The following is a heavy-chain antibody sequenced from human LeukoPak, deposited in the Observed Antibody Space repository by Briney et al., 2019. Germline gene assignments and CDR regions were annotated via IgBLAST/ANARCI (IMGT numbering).Heavy chain of an antibody. D-gene: IGHD2-21*01. CDR2: IVVGSGNT. V-gene: IGHV1-58*02. Sequence: SVKVSCKASGFTFTSSAMQWVPQARRQRLEWIGWIVVGSGNTNYAQKFQERITITRDMSTSTAYMELSSLRSEDTAVYYCAANTPRVVREDAFDIWGQGTMDTVSS. CDR3: AANTPRVVREDAFDI. J-gene: IGHJ3*02. CDR1: GFTFTSSA.